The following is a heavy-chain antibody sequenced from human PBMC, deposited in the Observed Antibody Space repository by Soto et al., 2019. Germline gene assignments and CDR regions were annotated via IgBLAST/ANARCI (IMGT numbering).Heavy chain of an antibody. D-gene: IGHD1-26*01. CDR3: AHRPIVGAAI. V-gene: IGHV4-59*12. Sequence: PSETLSLTCTVSGGYISSYYRRCIRQPPGKGLEWIVYIYYSGSTNYNPSLKSRVTISVDTSKNQFSLKLSSVTAADTAVYYCAHRPIVGAAIWGQGTLVTVSS. CDR2: IYYSGST. J-gene: IGHJ4*02. CDR1: GGYISSYY.